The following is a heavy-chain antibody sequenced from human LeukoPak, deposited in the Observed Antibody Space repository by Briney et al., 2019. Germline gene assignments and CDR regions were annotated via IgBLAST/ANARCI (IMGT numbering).Heavy chain of an antibody. J-gene: IGHJ5*02. V-gene: IGHV3-30-3*01. CDR3: ARGNWINNWFDP. D-gene: IGHD1-20*01. CDR2: LSYDGSNK. CDR1: GFTFSSYA. Sequence: GRSLRLSCAASGFTFSSYAMHWVRQAPGKGLEWVAVLSYDGSNKYYADSVKGRFTISRDNSKNTLYLQMNSLRAEDTAVYYCARGNWINNWFDPWGQGTLVTVSS.